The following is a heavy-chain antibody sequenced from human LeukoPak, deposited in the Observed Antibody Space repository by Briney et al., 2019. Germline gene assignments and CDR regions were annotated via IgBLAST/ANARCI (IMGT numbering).Heavy chain of an antibody. V-gene: IGHV4-34*01. D-gene: IGHD2-2*02. J-gene: IGHJ6*03. Sequence: SETLSLTCAVYGGSSSGYYWSWIRQPPGKGLEWIGEINHSGSTNYNPSLKSRVTISVDTSKNQFSLKLSSVTAADTAVYYCARGKVVVVPAAIPPYYYYYMDVWGKGTTVTVSS. CDR3: ARGKVVVVPAAIPPYYYYYMDV. CDR1: GGSSSGYY. CDR2: INHSGST.